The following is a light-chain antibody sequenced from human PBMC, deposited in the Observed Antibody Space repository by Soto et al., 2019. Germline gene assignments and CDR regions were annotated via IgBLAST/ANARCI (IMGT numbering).Light chain of an antibody. Sequence: QSVLTQPHSASGTPGQGVTISGSGSSSNIGSKYVYWYQQLPGTAPKLLMYRNNQRPSGVPDRFSGSKSGTSASLAISGLRSEDEADYYCAAWDAGVSGPAFGGGTKVTVL. CDR1: SSNIGSKY. CDR2: RNN. CDR3: AAWDAGVSGPA. V-gene: IGLV1-47*01. J-gene: IGLJ2*01.